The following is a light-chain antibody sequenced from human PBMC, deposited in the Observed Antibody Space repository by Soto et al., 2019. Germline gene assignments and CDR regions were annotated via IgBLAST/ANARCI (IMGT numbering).Light chain of an antibody. Sequence: QSVLTQPPSAFGTPGQRVTISCSGSTSNIGRSTVSFYQHFPGAAPKLLIYSNTQRPLGVPVRFSGSKSDTSASLAISGLQSEDDADYYCATWNDGFFVYGIGTQVTV. V-gene: IGLV1-44*01. J-gene: IGLJ1*01. CDR2: SNT. CDR3: ATWNDGFFV. CDR1: TSNIGRST.